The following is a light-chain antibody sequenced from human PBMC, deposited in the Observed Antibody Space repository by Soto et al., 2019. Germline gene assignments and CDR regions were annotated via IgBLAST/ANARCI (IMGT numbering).Light chain of an antibody. CDR1: QSVSSSN. CDR3: QQYSSSPRT. J-gene: IGKJ1*01. CDR2: DAS. V-gene: IGKV3-20*01. Sequence: EIVLTQSPGTLSLSPGERATLSCRASQSVSSSNLAWYQQKPGQAPRLLIYDASSGATGIPDRFSGSGSGTDFTLTISRLEPEDFAVYYCQQYSSSPRTFGQGTKVE.